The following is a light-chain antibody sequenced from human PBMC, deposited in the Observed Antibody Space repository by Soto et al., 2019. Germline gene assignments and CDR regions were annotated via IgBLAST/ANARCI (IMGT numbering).Light chain of an antibody. V-gene: IGKV3-15*01. J-gene: IGKJ2*01. CDR3: QQSNKWPYT. CDR1: QSVSDN. CDR2: GAS. Sequence: EIVMTQSPATLSVSPGERATLSCRASQSVSDNLAWYQRKPGQAPRLLIYGASTRATGIPARFSGSGSETEFTLTISSLQSEDFAIYYCQQSNKWPYTFGQGTKVDIK.